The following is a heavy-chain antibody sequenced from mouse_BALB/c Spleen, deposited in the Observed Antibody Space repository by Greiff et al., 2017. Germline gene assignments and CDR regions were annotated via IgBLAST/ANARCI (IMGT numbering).Heavy chain of an antibody. Sequence: EVQLQQSGPGLVKPSQSLSLTCTVTGYSITSYYAWNWIRQFPGNKLEWMGYISYSGSTSYNPSLKSRISITRDTSTNQFFLQLNSVTTEDTATYYCAREGGSMDYWGQGTSVTVSS. CDR3: AREGGSMDY. CDR1: GYSITSYYA. J-gene: IGHJ4*01. V-gene: IGHV3-2*02. D-gene: IGHD3-1*01. CDR2: ISYSGST.